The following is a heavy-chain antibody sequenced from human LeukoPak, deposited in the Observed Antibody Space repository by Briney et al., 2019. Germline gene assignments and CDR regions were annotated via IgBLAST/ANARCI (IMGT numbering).Heavy chain of an antibody. CDR1: GFTFSTFG. D-gene: IGHD3-22*01. CDR2: ISYDGSTK. J-gene: IGHJ4*02. CDR3: AKDRVNYYDSSGYAN. V-gene: IGHV3-30*18. Sequence: GGSPRLSCAASGFTFSTFGMHWVRQAPGQGLEWVAVISYDGSTKYYADSVKGRFTISRNNSKTTLYLQMNSLRAEDTAVYYCAKDRVNYYDSSGYANWGQGTLVTVSS.